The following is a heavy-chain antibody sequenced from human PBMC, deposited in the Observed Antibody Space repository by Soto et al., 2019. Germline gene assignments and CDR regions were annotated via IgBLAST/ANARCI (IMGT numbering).Heavy chain of an antibody. CDR3: ARVVAYYGSGSYYGGLDY. CDR1: GFTFSSYS. Sequence: EVQLVESGGGLVKPGGSLRLSCAASGFTFSSYSMNWVRQAPGKGLEWVSSISSSSSYIYYADSVKGRFTISRDNAKNSRYLQMNSLRAEDTAVYYCARVVAYYGSGSYYGGLDYWGQGTLVTVSS. V-gene: IGHV3-21*01. CDR2: ISSSSSYI. D-gene: IGHD3-10*01. J-gene: IGHJ4*02.